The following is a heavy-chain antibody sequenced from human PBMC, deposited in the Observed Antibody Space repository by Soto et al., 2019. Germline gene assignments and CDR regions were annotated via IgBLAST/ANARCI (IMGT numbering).Heavy chain of an antibody. J-gene: IGHJ4*02. V-gene: IGHV4-59*08. CDR2: IYYSGST. CDR3: ARHQVS. CDR1: GGSISSYY. Sequence: QVQLQESGPGLVKPSETLSLTCTVSGGSISSYYWSWIRQPPGKGLEWIGYIYYSGSTNYNTSLTSRVTRSVDMSRNQFSLKLISVTAGDTAVYYCARHQVSWGKGTPVTVSS.